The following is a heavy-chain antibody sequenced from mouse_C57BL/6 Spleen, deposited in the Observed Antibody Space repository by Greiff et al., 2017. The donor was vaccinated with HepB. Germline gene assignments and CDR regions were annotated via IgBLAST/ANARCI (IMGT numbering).Heavy chain of an antibody. J-gene: IGHJ3*01. V-gene: IGHV3-6*01. CDR1: GYSITSGYY. D-gene: IGHD2-4*01. CDR3: ASGRGDYDGAWFAY. CDR2: ISYDGSN. Sequence: EVKLQESGPGLVKPSQSLSLTCSVTGYSITSGYYWNWIRQFPGNKLEWMGYISYDGSNNYNPSLKNRISITRDTSKNQFFLKLNSVTTEDTATYYCASGRGDYDGAWFAYWGQGTLVTVSA.